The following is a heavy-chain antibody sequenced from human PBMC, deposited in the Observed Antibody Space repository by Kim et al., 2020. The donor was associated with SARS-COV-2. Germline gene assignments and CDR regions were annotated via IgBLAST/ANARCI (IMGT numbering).Heavy chain of an antibody. V-gene: IGHV3-23*01. CDR2: TSSGSS. CDR1: GFTFSSYV. Sequence: GGSLRLSCAASGFTFSSYVMSWVRQAPGKGLEWVSTTSSGSSYYADSVKGRFTISRDNSKNTLYLQMNSLRAEDTAVYYCAKRNYFDDWGQGTLVTVSS. J-gene: IGHJ4*02. CDR3: AKRNYFDD.